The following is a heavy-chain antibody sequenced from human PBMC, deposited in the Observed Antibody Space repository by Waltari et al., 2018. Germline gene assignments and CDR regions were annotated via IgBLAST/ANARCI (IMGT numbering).Heavy chain of an antibody. CDR2: IKQDGSEE. CDR1: GFSFSSNW. V-gene: IGHV3-7*02. Sequence: EVQLVESGGGSVQPGGSLRLSWAASGFSFSSNWMSWVRQAPGKGLEWVASIKQDGSEEYYVDSVKGRFTISRDNAKNSLYLQMNNLRVEDTAIYYCARAYHWGQGTLVTVSS. J-gene: IGHJ5*02. CDR3: ARAYH.